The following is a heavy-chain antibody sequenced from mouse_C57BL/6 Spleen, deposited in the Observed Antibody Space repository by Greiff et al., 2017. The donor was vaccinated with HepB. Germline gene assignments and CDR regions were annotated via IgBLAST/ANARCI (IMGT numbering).Heavy chain of an antibody. Sequence: QVQLQQSGAELVKPGASVKISCNASGYAFSSYWLNWVKQRPGKGLEWIGQIYPGDGDTNYNGQFKGKATLTADKSSSTAYMQLSSLTSEDSAVYVCANDYGRSSFAYWGEGTLVTVAA. J-gene: IGHJ3*01. CDR3: ANDYGRSSFAY. V-gene: IGHV1-80*01. CDR2: IYPGDGDT. D-gene: IGHD1-1*01. CDR1: GYAFSSYW.